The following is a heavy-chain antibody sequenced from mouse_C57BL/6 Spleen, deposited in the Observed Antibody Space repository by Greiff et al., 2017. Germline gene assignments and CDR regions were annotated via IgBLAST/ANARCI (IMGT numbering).Heavy chain of an antibody. CDR3: ASRDYSNPYAMDY. CDR2: IDPEDGET. Sequence: EVHLVESGAELVKPGASVKLSCTASGFNIKDYYMHWVKQRTEQGLEWIGRIDPEDGETKYAPKFQGKATITADTSSNTAYLQLSSLTSEDTAVYYCASRDYSNPYAMDYWGQGTSVTVSS. J-gene: IGHJ4*01. CDR1: GFNIKDYY. D-gene: IGHD2-5*01. V-gene: IGHV14-2*01.